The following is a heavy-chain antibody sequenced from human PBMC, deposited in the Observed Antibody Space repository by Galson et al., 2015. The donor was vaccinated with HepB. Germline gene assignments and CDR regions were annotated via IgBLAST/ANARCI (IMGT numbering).Heavy chain of an antibody. D-gene: IGHD2-2*02. CDR3: ARERLYCSSTSCYTPSGGYYYYGMDV. CDR1: GYTFTSYD. Sequence: SVKVSCKASGYTFTSYDINWVRQATGQGLEWMGWMNPNSGNTGYAQKFQGRVTMTRNTSISTAYMELSSLRSEDTAVYYCARERLYCSSTSCYTPSGGYYYYGMDVWGQGTTVTVSS. J-gene: IGHJ6*02. CDR2: MNPNSGNT. V-gene: IGHV1-8*01.